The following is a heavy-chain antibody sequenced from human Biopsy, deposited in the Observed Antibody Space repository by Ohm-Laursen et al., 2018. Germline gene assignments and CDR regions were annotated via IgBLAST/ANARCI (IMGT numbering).Heavy chain of an antibody. D-gene: IGHD4-11*01. V-gene: IGHV3-33*01. CDR2: IWYDGSNK. CDR1: GFTFSIYG. Sequence: RSLRLSCSASGFTFSIYGMHWVRQAPGKGLEWVAVIWYDGSNKYYADSVKGRFTISRDGPKNTLYLQMNSLRAEDTAVYFCARDGKRWDYSTYFSWHFDLWGRGTLVTVSS. CDR3: ARDGKRWDYSTYFSWHFDL. J-gene: IGHJ2*01.